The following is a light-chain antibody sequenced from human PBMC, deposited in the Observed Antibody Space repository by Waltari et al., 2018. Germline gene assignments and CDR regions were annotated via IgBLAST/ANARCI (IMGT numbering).Light chain of an antibody. CDR2: DAS. CDR3: QHYHSLPYT. J-gene: IGKJ2*01. CDR1: QDITTS. Sequence: DIQLTQSPSSLSAAVGDSVTITCQATQDITTSLSWFQQKPGKAPQLLIYDASSLQAGVPSRFSDTGSGTAFSFTITSLQPEDSATYYCQHYHSLPYTFGRGTKLQIK. V-gene: IGKV1-33*01.